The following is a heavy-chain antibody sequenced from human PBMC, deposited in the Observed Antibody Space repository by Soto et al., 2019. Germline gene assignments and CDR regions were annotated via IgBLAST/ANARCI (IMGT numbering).Heavy chain of an antibody. Sequence: QVQLVQSGAEVKQSGASVKVSCKASGYDFTAYDINWVRQASGQGLEWMGWMNPINGATGSARRFKGRVSMPRNTATGTAYLELSSLRSDDTAVYYCGRGPSPRAPAGGTPYYYAMDVWGQGTTVTVSS. CDR1: GYDFTAYD. CDR2: MNPINGAT. D-gene: IGHD6-13*01. J-gene: IGHJ6*02. V-gene: IGHV1-8*02. CDR3: GRGPSPRAPAGGTPYYYAMDV.